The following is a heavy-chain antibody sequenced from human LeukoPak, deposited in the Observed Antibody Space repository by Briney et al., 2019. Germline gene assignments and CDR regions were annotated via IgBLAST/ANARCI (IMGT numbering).Heavy chain of an antibody. D-gene: IGHD2-15*01. CDR3: ARDLKLIAEFDY. CDR1: GYTFRSYG. CDR2: ISGYNGST. Sequence: ASVKVSCKASGYTFRSYGISWVRQAPGQGLEWMGWISGYNGSTNYAQNFQGRVTMTTDTSTSTAYMELRSLRSDDTAVYYCARDLKLIAEFDYWGQGTLVTVSS. J-gene: IGHJ4*02. V-gene: IGHV1-18*01.